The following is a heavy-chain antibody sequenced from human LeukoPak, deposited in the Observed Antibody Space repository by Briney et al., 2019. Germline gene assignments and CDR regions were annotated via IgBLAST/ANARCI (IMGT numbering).Heavy chain of an antibody. D-gene: IGHD3-22*01. CDR3: FAGYYDSSGSYFDY. CDR1: GFTFSSYG. CDR2: ISYDGSNK. J-gene: IGHJ4*02. Sequence: GRSLRLSCAASGFTFSSYGMHWVRQAPGKGLEWVAVISYDGSNKYYADSVKGRFTISRDNSKNTLYLQMNSLRVEDTAVYYCFAGYYDSSGSYFDYWGQGTLVTVSS. V-gene: IGHV3-30*03.